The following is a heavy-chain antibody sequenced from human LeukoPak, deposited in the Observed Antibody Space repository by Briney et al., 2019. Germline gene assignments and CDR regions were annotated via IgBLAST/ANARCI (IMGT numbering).Heavy chain of an antibody. D-gene: IGHD3-3*01. J-gene: IGHJ4*02. CDR3: ARAVPHTYYDFWSGYRPGGYYFDY. V-gene: IGHV4-34*01. CDR1: GGSFSGYY. Sequence: SETLSLTCAVYGGSFSGYYWSWIRQPPGKGLEWIGEINHSGSTNHNPSLKSRVTISVDTSKNQFSLKLSSVTAADTAVYYCARAVPHTYYDFWSGYRPGGYYFDYWGQGTLVTVSS. CDR2: INHSGST.